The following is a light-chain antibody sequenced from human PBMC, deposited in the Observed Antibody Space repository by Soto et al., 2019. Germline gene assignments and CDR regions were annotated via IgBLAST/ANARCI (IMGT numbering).Light chain of an antibody. CDR3: QTWGTALYVV. CDR2: LNSDGSH. V-gene: IGLV4-69*01. J-gene: IGLJ2*01. Sequence: QSVLTQSPSASASLGASVKLTCTLSSGHSSYAIAWHQQQPEKGPRYLMKLNSDGSHSKGDGIPDRFSGSSSGAERYLTISSLQSEDEADYYCQTWGTALYVVFGGGTKLTVL. CDR1: SGHSSYA.